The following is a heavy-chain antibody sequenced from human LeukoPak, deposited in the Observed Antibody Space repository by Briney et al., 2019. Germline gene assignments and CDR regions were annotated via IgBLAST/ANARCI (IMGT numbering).Heavy chain of an antibody. Sequence: SETLSLTCTVSGGSINSFYWSWIRQPAGKGLEWTGRIYTGGSTDYNPSLKSRVIISVDKSKSQFSLKLNSVTAADTAVYYCARGRDYYYYMDVWGKGTTVTVSS. CDR1: GGSINSFY. CDR3: ARGRDYYYYMDV. CDR2: IYTGGST. J-gene: IGHJ6*03. V-gene: IGHV4-4*07.